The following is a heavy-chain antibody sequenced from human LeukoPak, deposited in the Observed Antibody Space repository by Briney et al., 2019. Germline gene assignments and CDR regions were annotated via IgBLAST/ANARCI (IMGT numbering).Heavy chain of an antibody. V-gene: IGHV3-7*01. J-gene: IGHJ4*02. CDR2: IKQDGSEK. Sequence: GGSLRLSCAASGFTFSNYWMSWVRQAPGKGLEWVANIKQDGSEKYYVDSMKGRFGISRDNAKNSLFLQMNSLRAEDTAVYYCARMSSGGYFLWGQGTLVTVSS. CDR1: GFTFSNYW. CDR3: ARMSSGGYFL. D-gene: IGHD3-22*01.